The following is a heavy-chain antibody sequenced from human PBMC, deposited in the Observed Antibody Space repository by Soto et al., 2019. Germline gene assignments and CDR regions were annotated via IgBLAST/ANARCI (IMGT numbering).Heavy chain of an antibody. CDR1: GVSISSSSYY. J-gene: IGHJ4*02. D-gene: IGHD5-12*01. CDR3: ARGRWLRSAFDY. CDR2: IYYSGST. V-gene: IGHV4-39*07. Sequence: SETLSLTCTVSGVSISSSSYYWGWIRQPPGKGLEWIGSIYYSGSTYYNPSLKSRVTISVDTSKNQFSLKLTSVTAADTAVYYCARGRWLRSAFDYWGQGTLVTVSS.